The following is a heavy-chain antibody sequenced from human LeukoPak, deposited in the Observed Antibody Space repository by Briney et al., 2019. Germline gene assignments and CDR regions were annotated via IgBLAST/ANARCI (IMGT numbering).Heavy chain of an antibody. CDR1: GFTFSSYA. CDR2: ISYDGSNK. CDR3: ARDGGDGYNYYY. V-gene: IGHV3-30*01. D-gene: IGHD5-24*01. Sequence: PGGSLRLSCAASGFTFSSYAMHWVRQAPGKGLEWVAVISYDGSNKYYADSVKGRFTISRDNFKNTLYLQMNSLRAEDTAVYYCARDGGDGYNYYYWGQGTLVTVSS. J-gene: IGHJ4*02.